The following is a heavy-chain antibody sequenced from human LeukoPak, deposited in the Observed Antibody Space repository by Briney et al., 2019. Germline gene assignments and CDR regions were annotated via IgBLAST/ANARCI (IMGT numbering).Heavy chain of an antibody. CDR1: GFTFSSYG. V-gene: IGHV3-23*01. D-gene: IGHD2-8*01. CDR3: AKDLMYGTSGMPFDY. CDR2: ISGSGGST. Sequence: GGSLRLSCAASGFTFSSYGMSWVRQAPGKGLEWVSAISGSGGSTYYADSVKGRFTISRDNSKNTLYLQMNSLRAEDTAVYYCAKDLMYGTSGMPFDYWGQGTLVTVSS. J-gene: IGHJ4*02.